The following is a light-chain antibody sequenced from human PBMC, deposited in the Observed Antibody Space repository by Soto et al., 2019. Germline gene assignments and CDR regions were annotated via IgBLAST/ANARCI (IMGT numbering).Light chain of an antibody. J-gene: IGKJ5*01. CDR1: QSVSSSY. CDR2: DAS. Sequence: EIVLTQSPGTLSLPPMEIATLSFRASQSVSSSYLAGYQQKPGQAPRLIIYDASNRATGIPARFSGSGSGTDFTLTISSLEPEDFAVYYCQKRTPITFGQGTRLEIK. CDR3: QKRTPIT. V-gene: IGKV3D-20*02.